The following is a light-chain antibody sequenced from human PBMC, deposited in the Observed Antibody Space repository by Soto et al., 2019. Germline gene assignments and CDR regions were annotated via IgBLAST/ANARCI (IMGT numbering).Light chain of an antibody. CDR3: QQYNNWPRT. V-gene: IGKV3D-15*01. CDR2: GVS. CDR1: QSISSN. Sequence: EIVMTQSPATLSVSPGERATLSCRASQSISSNLAWYQQKPGQAPSLLLYGVSIRATGIPTRFSGSGSGTEFTLTISSLQSEDFAIYYCQQYNNWPRTFGPGTKVDFK. J-gene: IGKJ3*01.